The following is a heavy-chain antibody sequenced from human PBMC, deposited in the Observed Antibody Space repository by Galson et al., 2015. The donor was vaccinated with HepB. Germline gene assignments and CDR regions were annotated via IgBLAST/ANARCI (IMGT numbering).Heavy chain of an antibody. CDR3: ARGLEFHHAFEI. Sequence: ETLSLTCAVSGYSISSSNWWSWVRQPPGKGLEWIGEIYHSGSTNYNPSLKSRVTISVDKSKNQFSLKLSSVTAADTAVYYCARGLEFHHAFEIWGQGTMVTVSS. D-gene: IGHD3-10*01. CDR2: IYHSGST. CDR1: GYSISSSNW. J-gene: IGHJ3*02. V-gene: IGHV4-4*02.